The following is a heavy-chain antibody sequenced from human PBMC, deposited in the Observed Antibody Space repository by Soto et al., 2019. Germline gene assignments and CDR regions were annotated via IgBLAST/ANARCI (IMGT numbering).Heavy chain of an antibody. CDR1: GFSLSTSGVG. D-gene: IGHD3-22*01. V-gene: IGHV2-5*01. CDR3: AHSLVYYYDSSGYYPSPYYFDY. CDR2: IYWNDDK. Sequence: QITLKESGPTLVKPTQPLTLTCTFSGFSLSTSGVGVGWIRQPPGKALEWLALIYWNDDKRYSPSLKSRLTITKDTSKNQVVLTMTNMDPVDTATYYCAHSLVYYYDSSGYYPSPYYFDYWGQGTLVTVSS. J-gene: IGHJ4*02.